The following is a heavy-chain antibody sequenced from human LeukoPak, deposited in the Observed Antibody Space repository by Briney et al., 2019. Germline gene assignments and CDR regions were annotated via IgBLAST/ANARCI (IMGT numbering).Heavy chain of an antibody. J-gene: IGHJ4*02. CDR2: IYYSGST. CDR1: AGSISSSSYY. V-gene: IGHV4-39*07. Sequence: SETLSLTCTVSAGSISSSSYYWGWIRQAPGKGLEWIGSIYYSGSTYYNTSLKSRVTTSVDTSKNQFSLNLSSVTAADTAVYYCARVGRWVFDYWGQGTLVTVSS. CDR3: ARVGRWVFDY. D-gene: IGHD4-23*01.